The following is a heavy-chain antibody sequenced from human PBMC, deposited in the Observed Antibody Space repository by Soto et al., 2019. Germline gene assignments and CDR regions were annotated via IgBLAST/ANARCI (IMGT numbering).Heavy chain of an antibody. Sequence: EVQLVESGGGLVQPGRSLRLSCAASGFTFDDYAMHWVRQAPGKGLEWVSGISWTSGSIGYADSVKGRFTISRDNAKNSLYLQMNSLRAEDTALYYCAKDLGAAAGKEVYYYYGMDVWGQGTTVTVSS. CDR1: GFTFDDYA. CDR3: AKDLGAAAGKEVYYYYGMDV. CDR2: ISWTSGSI. J-gene: IGHJ6*02. D-gene: IGHD6-13*01. V-gene: IGHV3-9*01.